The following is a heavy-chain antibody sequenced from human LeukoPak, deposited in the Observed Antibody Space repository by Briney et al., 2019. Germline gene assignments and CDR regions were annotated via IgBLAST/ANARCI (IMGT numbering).Heavy chain of an antibody. CDR1: GYTFTSYG. CDR2: ISAHNGNT. CDR3: ARTTVTTHYNWFDP. D-gene: IGHD4-17*01. J-gene: IGHJ5*02. Sequence: ASVKVSCKASGYTFTSYGISWVRQAPGQGLEWMGWISAHNGNTNYAQKLQGRVTMTTDTSTSTAYMELRSLRSDDTAVYYCARTTVTTHYNWFDPWGQGTLVTVSS. V-gene: IGHV1-18*01.